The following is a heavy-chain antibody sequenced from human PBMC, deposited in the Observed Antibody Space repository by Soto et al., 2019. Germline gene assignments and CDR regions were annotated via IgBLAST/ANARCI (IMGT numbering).Heavy chain of an antibody. Sequence: GSLRLSCSASGFTFSSYAMHWVRQAPGKGLEYVSSISTNGGSTHYADSVKGRFTISRDNSKNTQYLQMSSLRADDTAVYYCTTGIVVVIPSGMDVWGQGTTVTVSS. V-gene: IGHV3-64D*06. CDR2: ISTNGGST. J-gene: IGHJ6*02. CDR3: TTGIVVVIPSGMDV. CDR1: GFTFSSYA. D-gene: IGHD3-22*01.